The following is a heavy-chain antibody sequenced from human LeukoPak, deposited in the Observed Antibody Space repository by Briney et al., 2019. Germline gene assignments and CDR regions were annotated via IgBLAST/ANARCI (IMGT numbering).Heavy chain of an antibody. CDR2: IRDDGGEI. CDR1: GFTFSSYW. CDR3: ARDALFMARGEGSKPDY. D-gene: IGHD3-10*01. V-gene: IGHV3-7*03. Sequence: GGSLRLSCEASGFTFSSYWMSWVRQAPGKGLEWVANIRDDGGEIYYVDSVKGRFTISRDNAKNSLYLQMNSLRAEDTALYYCARDALFMARGEGSKPDYWGQGTLVTVSS. J-gene: IGHJ4*02.